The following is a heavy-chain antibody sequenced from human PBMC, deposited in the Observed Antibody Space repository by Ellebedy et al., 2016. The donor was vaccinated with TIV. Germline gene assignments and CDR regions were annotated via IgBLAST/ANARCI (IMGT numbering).Heavy chain of an antibody. CDR2: ILPGDSHT. V-gene: IGHV5-51*01. J-gene: IGHJ4*02. D-gene: IGHD3-10*01. CDR3: ARGPGGEGLKFDY. Sequence: GESLKISCKGSGYSFTSYWIGWVRQMPGKGLEWMAIILPGDSHTPYSPSFQGQVTISADKSISTAYLQWSSLKASDTAMYYCARGPGGEGLKFDYWGQGTLVTVSS. CDR1: GYSFTSYW.